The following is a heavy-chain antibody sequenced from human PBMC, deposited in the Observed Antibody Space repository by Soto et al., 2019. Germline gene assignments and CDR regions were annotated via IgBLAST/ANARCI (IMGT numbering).Heavy chain of an antibody. J-gene: IGHJ6*03. Sequence: SETLSLTCAVYGGSFSGYYWSWIRQPPGKGLGWIGEINHSGSTNYNPSLKSRVTISVDTSKNQFSLKLSSVTAADTAVYYCARSYMVRGVISYYYYYYYMDVWGKGTTVTVSS. CDR3: ARSYMVRGVISYYYYYYYMDV. CDR1: GGSFSGYY. CDR2: INHSGST. V-gene: IGHV4-34*01. D-gene: IGHD3-10*01.